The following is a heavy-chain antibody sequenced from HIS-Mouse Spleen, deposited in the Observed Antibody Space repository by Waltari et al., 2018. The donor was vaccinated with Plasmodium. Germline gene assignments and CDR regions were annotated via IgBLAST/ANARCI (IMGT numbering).Heavy chain of an antibody. V-gene: IGHV3-7*01. CDR3: ASSWYWYFDL. D-gene: IGHD6-13*01. CDR2: RKQDGREK. Sequence: EVQLVESGGGLVQPGGSLRLSCAASGFTFSSYWMSWVRQAPGKGLEWVANRKQDGREKYYVDSVKGRFTSSRDNAKNSLYLQMNSLRAEDTAVYYCASSWYWYFDLWGRGTLVTVSS. CDR1: GFTFSSYW. J-gene: IGHJ2*01.